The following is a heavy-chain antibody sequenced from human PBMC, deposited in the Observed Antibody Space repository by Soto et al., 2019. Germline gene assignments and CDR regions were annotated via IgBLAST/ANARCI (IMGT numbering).Heavy chain of an antibody. CDR3: ARLSLALRKYNWFDP. V-gene: IGHV4-39*01. D-gene: IGHD3-3*02. J-gene: IGHJ5*02. CDR1: GDSIISSDFY. CDR2: IFYLGSS. Sequence: SETLSLTCTVSGDSIISSDFYWGWVRQPPGKGLEWIGSIFYLGSSYYNPSRKSRVTMSVDTSKNQFSLRLRSVTAADTALYFCARLSLALRKYNWFDPWGQGIMVTVSS.